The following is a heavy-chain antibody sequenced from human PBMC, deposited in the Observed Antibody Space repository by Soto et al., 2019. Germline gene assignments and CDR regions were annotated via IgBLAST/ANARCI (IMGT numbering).Heavy chain of an antibody. CDR3: AKDRQFRSYYESAGHYND. D-gene: IGHD3-22*01. CDR2: ISGRGGVT. CDR1: GFTFRNQD. V-gene: IGHV3-23*01. Sequence: EVQLLESGGGLVQPGGSLRLTCVGSGFTFRNQDMRWVRQAPGKGLEWVSGISGRGGVTYYADSVTGRCTISRDNSKNTLYLQMNNLRANDTAVYYCAKDRQFRSYYESAGHYNDWGQGTLVTVSS. J-gene: IGHJ1*01.